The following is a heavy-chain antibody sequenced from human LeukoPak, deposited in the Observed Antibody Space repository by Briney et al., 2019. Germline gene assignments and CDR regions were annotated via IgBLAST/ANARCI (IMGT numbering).Heavy chain of an antibody. CDR3: ARLVRFTMVRGAHFDY. CDR1: GGSISSSSYF. CDR2: IYYSGST. V-gene: IGHV4-39*01. D-gene: IGHD3-10*01. Sequence: SETLSLTCTVSGGSISSSSYFWGWIRRPPGKGLEWIGSIYYSGSTYYNPSLKNRVTISVDTSKNQFSLKLSSVTAADTAVYYCARLVRFTMVRGAHFDYWGQGTLVTASS. J-gene: IGHJ4*02.